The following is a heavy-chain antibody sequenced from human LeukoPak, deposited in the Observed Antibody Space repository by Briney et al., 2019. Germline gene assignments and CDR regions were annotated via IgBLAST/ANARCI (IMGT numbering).Heavy chain of an antibody. CDR1: GFTFSNAW. D-gene: IGHD3-10*01. Sequence: GGSLRLSCAASGFTFSNAWMSWVRQAPGKGLEWVGRIKSKTDGGTTDYAAPVKGRFTISRDDSKNTLHLQMNSLKTEDTAVYYCTTEGEYYYGSGSYYTYDYWGQGTLVTVSS. CDR2: IKSKTDGGTT. V-gene: IGHV3-15*01. J-gene: IGHJ4*02. CDR3: TTEGEYYYGSGSYYTYDY.